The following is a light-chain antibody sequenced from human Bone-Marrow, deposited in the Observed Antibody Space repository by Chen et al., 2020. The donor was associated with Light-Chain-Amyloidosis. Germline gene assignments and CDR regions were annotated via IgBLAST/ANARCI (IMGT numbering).Light chain of an antibody. V-gene: IGLV3-25*02. CDR1: DLPTKY. J-gene: IGLJ2*01. Sequence: SYELTQPPSVSVSPGQTARITCSGDDLPTKYAYWYQQKPGQEPVLVIHRDTERPSGISERFSGSSSGTTATLTISGVQAEEEADYHCQSADSSGTYEVIFGGGTKLTVL. CDR3: QSADSSGTYEVI. CDR2: RDT.